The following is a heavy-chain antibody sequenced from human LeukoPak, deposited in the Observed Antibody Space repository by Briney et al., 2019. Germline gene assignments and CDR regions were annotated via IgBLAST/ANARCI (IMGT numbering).Heavy chain of an antibody. D-gene: IGHD4-17*01. CDR1: GFTFSSYE. CDR2: IRYDGNNQ. V-gene: IGHV3-30*02. CDR3: ARAPPTTTGYFDF. J-gene: IGHJ4*02. Sequence: PGGSLRLSCAASGFTFSSYEMNWVRQAPGKGLEWVAFIRYDGNNQYYADSVKGRFTISRDNSKNTMYLQMSSLRAEDTAVYYCARAPPTTTGYFDFWGQGTLVTVSS.